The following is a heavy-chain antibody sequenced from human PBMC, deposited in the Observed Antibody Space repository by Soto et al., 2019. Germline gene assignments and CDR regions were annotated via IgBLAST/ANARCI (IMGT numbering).Heavy chain of an antibody. D-gene: IGHD3-22*01. J-gene: IGHJ4*02. CDR3: ARGNGMILAVQGDAPDKYYLDV. Sequence: PSETLSLTCAVYGGSFSGYYWSWIRQPPGKGLEWIGEINHSGSINYNPSLKSRVTISVDTSKNQFSLKLRSLTAADTAIYYCARGNGMILAVQGDAPDKYYLDVWSQATRVTVAS. CDR2: INHSGSI. CDR1: GGSFSGYY. V-gene: IGHV4-34*01.